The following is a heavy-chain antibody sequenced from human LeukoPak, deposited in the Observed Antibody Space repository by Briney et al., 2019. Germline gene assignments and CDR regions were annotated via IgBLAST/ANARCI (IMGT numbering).Heavy chain of an antibody. CDR2: INHSGGT. V-gene: IGHV4-34*01. CDR3: ARDRGKYYDFWSGYQTDYNWFDH. J-gene: IGHJ5*02. CDR1: GGSFSGYY. Sequence: SETLSLTCAVYGGSFSGYYWSWIRQPPGKGLEWIGEINHSGGTNYNPSLKSRVTISVDTSKNQFSLKLSSVTAADTAVYYCARDRGKYYDFWSGYQTDYNWFDHWGQGTLVTVSS. D-gene: IGHD3-3*01.